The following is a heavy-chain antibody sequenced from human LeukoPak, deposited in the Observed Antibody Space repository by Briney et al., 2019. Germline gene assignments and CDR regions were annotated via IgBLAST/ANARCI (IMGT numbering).Heavy chain of an antibody. Sequence: GGSLRLSCAASGFTVSSNYMSWVRQAPGKGLEWVSVIYSGGNIYYGDSVKGRFTISRDNSKNTLYLQMNSLRAEDTAVYYCARSTVTIYFDYWGQGTLVTVSS. CDR3: ARSTVTIYFDY. D-gene: IGHD4-17*01. CDR1: GFTVSSNY. J-gene: IGHJ4*02. CDR2: IYSGGNI. V-gene: IGHV3-53*01.